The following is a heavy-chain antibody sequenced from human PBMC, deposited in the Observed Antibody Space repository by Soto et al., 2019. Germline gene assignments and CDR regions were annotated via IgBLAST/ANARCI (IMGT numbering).Heavy chain of an antibody. CDR2: ISGSGGST. D-gene: IGHD6-13*01. J-gene: IGHJ4*02. CDR1: GFTFSSYA. Sequence: EVQLLESGGGLVQPGGSLRFSCAASGFTFSSYAMSWVRQAPGKGLEWVSAISGSGGSTYYADSVKGRFTISRDNSKNMLYLQMNSLRAEDTAVHYCAKEDGYSSSWFEFDYWGQGTLVTVSS. V-gene: IGHV3-23*01. CDR3: AKEDGYSSSWFEFDY.